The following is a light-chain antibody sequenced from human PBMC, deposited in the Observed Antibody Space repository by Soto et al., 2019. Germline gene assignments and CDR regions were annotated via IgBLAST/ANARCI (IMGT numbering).Light chain of an antibody. J-gene: IGLJ3*02. V-gene: IGLV3-21*02. CDR2: DDD. CDR3: QVWNSSSDPWV. CDR1: NIGNKS. Sequence: SYELTQPPSVSVAQGQTAMITCGGNNIGNKSVHWYHQRPGQSPVLVVYDDDDRPSGIPERFSGSNSGNTATLTISRVEAGDEADYYCQVWNSSSDPWVFGGGTQLTVL.